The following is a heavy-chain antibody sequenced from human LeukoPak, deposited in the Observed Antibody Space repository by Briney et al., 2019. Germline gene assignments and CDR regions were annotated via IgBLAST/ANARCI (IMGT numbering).Heavy chain of an antibody. CDR1: GYTFTSYA. D-gene: IGHD3-3*01. CDR3: ARGDYDFWSGYSPFDP. V-gene: IGHV7-4-1*02. Sequence: ASVTVSCTASGYTFTSYAMNWVRQAPGQGLEWMGRINTNTGNPTYAQGFTGRFVFSLDTSVSTAYLQISSLKAEDTAVYYCARGDYDFWSGYSPFDPWGQGTLVTVSS. J-gene: IGHJ5*02. CDR2: INTNTGNP.